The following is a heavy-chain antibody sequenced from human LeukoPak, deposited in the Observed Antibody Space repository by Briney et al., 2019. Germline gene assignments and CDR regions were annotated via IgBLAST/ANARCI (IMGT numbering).Heavy chain of an antibody. D-gene: IGHD2-2*02. V-gene: IGHV3-30*18. Sequence: GGSLRLSCAASGFTFSSYGMHWVRQAPGKGLEGGAVISYDGSNKYYADSVKGRFTISRDNSKNTLYLQMNSLRAEDTAVYYCAKDGGYCSSTSCYTYYFDYWGQGTLVTVSS. CDR1: GFTFSSYG. CDR2: ISYDGSNK. CDR3: AKDGGYCSSTSCYTYYFDY. J-gene: IGHJ4*02.